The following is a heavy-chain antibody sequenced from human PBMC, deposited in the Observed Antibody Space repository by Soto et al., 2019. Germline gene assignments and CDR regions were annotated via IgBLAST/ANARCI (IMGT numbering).Heavy chain of an antibody. CDR1: GFMFSSAW. Sequence: EVQVVESGGDLVEPGGSLRLSCETSGFMFSSAWMSWVRQAPGKGLEWVARIKSKKDGGARDYAAPVNGRFSISRDDSKSTVYLQMNSLRAEDTALCYCVEGWNDFWGQGTLVTVSS. V-gene: IGHV3-15*01. D-gene: IGHD1-1*01. CDR3: VEGWNDF. J-gene: IGHJ4*02. CDR2: IKSKKDGGAR.